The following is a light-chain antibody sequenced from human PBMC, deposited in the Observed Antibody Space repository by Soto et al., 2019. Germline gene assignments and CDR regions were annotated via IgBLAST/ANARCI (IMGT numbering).Light chain of an antibody. CDR3: QAWDRSTVV. V-gene: IGLV3-1*01. CDR2: QNT. Sequence: SYELTQPPSVSVSPGQTASITCSGDNLAYTYAYWYQQKPGQSPVLVIYQNTKRPSGIPERFSGSNSGNTATLTISGTQTMDEADYYCQAWDRSTVVFGGGTKLTVL. CDR1: NLAYTY. J-gene: IGLJ2*01.